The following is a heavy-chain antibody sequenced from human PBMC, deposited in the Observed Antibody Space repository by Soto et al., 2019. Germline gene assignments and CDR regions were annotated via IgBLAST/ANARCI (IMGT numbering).Heavy chain of an antibody. D-gene: IGHD3-3*01. J-gene: IGHJ1*01. CDR3: AADIFYFDSSWAGC. CDR1: GFTFSSSA. V-gene: IGHV1-58*01. Sequence: QMQVVQSGPEVKDPGTSVRVSCKTSGFTFSSSAVQWVRQARGQRLEWIGRIAIGNGDTDHAQNFRERVTITRDMSTSTAYMELSSLRSEDTAIYYCAADIFYFDSSWAGCWGQGTLVTVSS. CDR2: IAIGNGDT.